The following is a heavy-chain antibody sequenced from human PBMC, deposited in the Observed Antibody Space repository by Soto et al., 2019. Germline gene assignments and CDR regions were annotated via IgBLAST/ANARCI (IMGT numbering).Heavy chain of an antibody. J-gene: IGHJ6*02. CDR2: ISSSSSTI. Sequence: EVQLVESGGGLVQPGGSLRLSCAASGFTFSSYSVKWVRQAPGKGLEWVSYISSSSSTIYYADSVKGRFTISRDNAKNSLYLQMNSLRDEDTAVYYCARAVVVPAAMSGYYYYYGIDVWGQGTTVTVSS. D-gene: IGHD2-2*01. CDR1: GFTFSSYS. CDR3: ARAVVVPAAMSGYYYYYGIDV. V-gene: IGHV3-48*02.